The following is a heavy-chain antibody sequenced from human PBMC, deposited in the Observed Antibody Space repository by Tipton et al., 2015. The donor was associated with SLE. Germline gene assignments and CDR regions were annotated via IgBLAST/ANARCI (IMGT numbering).Heavy chain of an antibody. CDR3: ARSPPRPLGYYYYYYYMDD. CDR1: GGSLSGYY. V-gene: IGHV4-59*01. J-gene: IGHJ6*03. Sequence: TLSLTCTVSGGSLSGYYWSWIRQPAGGGLDWIGYIYYSGSTNYNPSLKSRVTISVDTSKNQFSLKLRSVTAAATAVYYCARSPPRPLGYYYYYYYMDDWGKGTTVTVSS. D-gene: IGHD7-27*01. CDR2: IYYSGST.